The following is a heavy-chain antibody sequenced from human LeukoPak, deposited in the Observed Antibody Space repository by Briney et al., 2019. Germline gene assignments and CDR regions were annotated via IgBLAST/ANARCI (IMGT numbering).Heavy chain of an antibody. CDR1: GGTFSSYA. D-gene: IGHD3-22*01. V-gene: IGHV1-69*13. CDR3: AGQLDSSGYYFFDY. Sequence: ASVTVSCTASGGTFSSYAISWVRQAPGQGLEWMGGIIPIFGTANYAQKFQGRVTITADESTSTAYMELSSLRSEDTAVYNCAGQLDSSGYYFFDYWGQGTLVTVSS. J-gene: IGHJ4*02. CDR2: IIPIFGTA.